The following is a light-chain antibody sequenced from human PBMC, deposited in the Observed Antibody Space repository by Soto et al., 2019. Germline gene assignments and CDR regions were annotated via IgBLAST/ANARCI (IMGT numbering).Light chain of an antibody. Sequence: ENVLTQSPATLSLNPGERATLSCRASQSVSSNLAWYQQKPGQAPRLLIFDASNRATGIPVRFSGSGSGTDFTLTISSLQPEDFAVYYCHQRSNWPPTFGGGTKVDIK. V-gene: IGKV3-11*01. J-gene: IGKJ4*01. CDR1: QSVSSN. CDR2: DAS. CDR3: HQRSNWPPT.